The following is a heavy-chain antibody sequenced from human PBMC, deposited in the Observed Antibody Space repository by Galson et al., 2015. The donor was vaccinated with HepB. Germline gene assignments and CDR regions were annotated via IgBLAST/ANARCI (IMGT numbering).Heavy chain of an antibody. J-gene: IGHJ4*02. V-gene: IGHV3-30*04. CDR1: GFTFSAYA. CDR2: VSSDESNK. CDR3: ARTFYFDY. Sequence: SLRLSCAASGFTFSAYAMHWVRQAPGKGLEWVALVSSDESNKYYADSVRGRFTIPRDNSRNTVYLQMNSLRAEDTAVYYCARTFYFDYWGQGTLVTVSS.